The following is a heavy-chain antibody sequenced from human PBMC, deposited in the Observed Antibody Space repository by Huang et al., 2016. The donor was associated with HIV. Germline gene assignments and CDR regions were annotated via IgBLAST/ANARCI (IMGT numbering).Heavy chain of an antibody. J-gene: IGHJ6*03. CDR2: SDHTGST. Sequence: QVQLQQWGTGLLKPSETLSLTCAVYGGSFTNYFWTWIRQTPGKGLEWIGGSDHTGSTNYSASLKSRAILSVDKSKNQFSLKLTSVTAADTAVYYCARVHISVIRSAGDYFYYYYMDVWGKGTTVVVS. D-gene: IGHD2-15*01. CDR1: GGSFTNYF. V-gene: IGHV4-34*02. CDR3: ARVHISVIRSAGDYFYYYYMDV.